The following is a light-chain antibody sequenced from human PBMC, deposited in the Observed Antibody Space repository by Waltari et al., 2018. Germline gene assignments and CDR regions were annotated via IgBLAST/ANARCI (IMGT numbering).Light chain of an antibody. CDR2: VNSDGSH. V-gene: IGLV4-69*01. J-gene: IGLJ3*02. Sequence: QLVLTQSPSASASLGPSVKLTSTLRSGPSSNVIPWLQQQPEKGPRYLMKVNSDGSHSKGAEIPDRFSGSSSGTERYLTISSLQSEDEADYYCQTGGHGTWVFGGGTKLTVL. CDR1: SGPSSNV. CDR3: QTGGHGTWV.